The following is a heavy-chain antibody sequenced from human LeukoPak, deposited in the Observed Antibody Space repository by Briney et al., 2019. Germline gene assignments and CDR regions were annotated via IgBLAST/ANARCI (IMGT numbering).Heavy chain of an antibody. CDR1: GYSFTSYW. V-gene: IGHV5-51*01. CDR2: IYPGDSDT. Sequence: GESLKISCKGSGYSFTSYWIGWVRQMPGKGLEWMGIIYPGDSDTRYSPSFQGQVTISADKSISTAYLQWSSLKASGTAMYYCASSPYYYDSSGYYDAFDIWGQGTMVTVSS. CDR3: ASSPYYYDSSGYYDAFDI. J-gene: IGHJ3*02. D-gene: IGHD3-22*01.